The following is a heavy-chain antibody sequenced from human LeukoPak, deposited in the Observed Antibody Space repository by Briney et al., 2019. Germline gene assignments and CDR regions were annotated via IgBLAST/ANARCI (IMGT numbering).Heavy chain of an antibody. Sequence: GGSLRLSCAVSGFTFSGFWMSWSRQAPGKGLEWVASINSDGSEGYYADVVKGRFTISRDNAKNSLYLQMNSLRAEDTAVYYCARDRLRPTPYYYYYGMDVWGQGTTVTVSS. J-gene: IGHJ6*02. CDR3: ARDRLRPTPYYYYYGMDV. CDR1: GFTFSGFW. V-gene: IGHV3-7*03. CDR2: INSDGSEG.